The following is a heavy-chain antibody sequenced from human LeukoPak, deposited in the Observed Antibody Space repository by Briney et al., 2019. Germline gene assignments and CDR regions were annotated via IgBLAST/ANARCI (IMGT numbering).Heavy chain of an antibody. D-gene: IGHD1-26*01. CDR2: IRAYNGNT. CDR3: ARALGGSYGTDNWFDP. Sequence: GASVKVSCKTSGYTFTTNGITWVRQAPGQGLEWMGWIRAYNGNTKYALKLQGRVTMTTDRSTSTAYMELRSLKSDDTAMYYCARALGGSYGTDNWFDPWGQGTLVTVSS. V-gene: IGHV1-18*01. CDR1: GYTFTTNG. J-gene: IGHJ5*02.